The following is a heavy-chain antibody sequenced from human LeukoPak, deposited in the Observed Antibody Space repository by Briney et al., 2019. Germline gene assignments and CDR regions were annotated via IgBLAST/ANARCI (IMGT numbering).Heavy chain of an antibody. V-gene: IGHV3-66*01. Sequence: GGSLRLSCAASGFTVSSNYMSWVRQAPGKGLEWVSVIYSGGSTYYADSVKGRFTISRDNSKNTPYLQMNSLRAEDTAVYYCASSYSGSYLGRLPTEFDYWGQGTLVTVSS. CDR2: IYSGGST. D-gene: IGHD1-26*01. CDR3: ASSYSGSYLGRLPTEFDY. CDR1: GFTVSSNY. J-gene: IGHJ4*02.